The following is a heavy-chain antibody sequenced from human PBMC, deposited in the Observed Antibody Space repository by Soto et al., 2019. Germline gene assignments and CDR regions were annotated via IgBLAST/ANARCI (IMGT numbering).Heavy chain of an antibody. Sequence: QVQLVESGGGVVQPGRSLRLSCAASGFTFSRYAMHWVRQAPDKGLEWVAVISYDGSNKYYADSVKGRFTISRDNSKNTLYLQMNSLRAENTAVYYCASLDYLQAPFDYWGQGTLVTVSS. CDR2: ISYDGSNK. CDR3: ASLDYLQAPFDY. V-gene: IGHV3-30-3*01. CDR1: GFTFSRYA. J-gene: IGHJ4*02. D-gene: IGHD4-17*01.